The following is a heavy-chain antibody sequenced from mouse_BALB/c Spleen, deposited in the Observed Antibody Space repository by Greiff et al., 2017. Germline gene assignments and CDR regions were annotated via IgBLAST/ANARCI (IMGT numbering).Heavy chain of an antibody. J-gene: IGHJ2*01. CDR1: GFSLTSYG. V-gene: IGHV2-4-1*01. CDR3: ARNRGDGNYCYFDY. CDR2: IWSGGST. Sequence: VNVVESGPGLVQPSQSLSITCTVSGFSLTSYGVHWVRQSPGKGLEWLGVIWSGGSTDYNAAFISRLSISKDNSKSQVFFKMNSLQADDTAIYYCARNRGDGNYCYFDYWGQGTTLTVSS. D-gene: IGHD2-1*01.